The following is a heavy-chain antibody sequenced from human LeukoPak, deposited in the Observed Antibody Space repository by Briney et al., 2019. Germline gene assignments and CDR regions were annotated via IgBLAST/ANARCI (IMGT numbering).Heavy chain of an antibody. Sequence: GGSLRLSCAASRFTFSSYSMNWVRQAPGKGLEWVSSISSSSSYIYYADSVKGRFTISRDNAKNSLYLQMNSLRAEDTAVYYCARARRNRLLWFGEVTAFDYGGQGTLVTVSS. CDR3: ARARRNRLLWFGEVTAFDY. V-gene: IGHV3-21*01. J-gene: IGHJ4*02. CDR2: ISSSSSYI. CDR1: RFTFSSYS. D-gene: IGHD3-10*01.